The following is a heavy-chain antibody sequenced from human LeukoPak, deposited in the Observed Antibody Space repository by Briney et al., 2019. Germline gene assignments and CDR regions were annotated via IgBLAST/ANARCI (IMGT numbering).Heavy chain of an antibody. CDR1: GFSFSGYS. V-gene: IGHV3-21*03. Sequence: GGSLRPSCVASGFSFSGYSMNWVRQAPGKGLEWVSSISRDSITYTYYADSVKGRFTISRDNTKDSLYLQMNSLRAEDTAVYYCVRPGINDYGGNFDYWGQGALVTVSS. J-gene: IGHJ4*02. CDR2: ISRDSITYT. CDR3: VRPGINDYGGNFDY. D-gene: IGHD4-23*01.